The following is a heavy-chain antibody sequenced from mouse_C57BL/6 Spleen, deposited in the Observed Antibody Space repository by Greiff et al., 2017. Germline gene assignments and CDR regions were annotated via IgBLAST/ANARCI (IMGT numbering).Heavy chain of an antibody. Sequence: EVKLVESGGGLVKPGGSLKLSCAASGFTFSDYGMHWVRQAPEKGLEWVAYISSGSSTIYYADTVKGRFTISRDNAKNTLFLQMTSLRSEDTAMYYCARAGIYYYGSSFAYWGQGTLVTVSA. V-gene: IGHV5-17*01. D-gene: IGHD1-1*01. J-gene: IGHJ3*01. CDR1: GFTFSDYG. CDR3: ARAGIYYYGSSFAY. CDR2: ISSGSSTI.